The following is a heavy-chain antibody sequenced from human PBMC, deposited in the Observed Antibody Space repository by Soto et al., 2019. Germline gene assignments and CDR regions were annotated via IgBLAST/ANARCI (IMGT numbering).Heavy chain of an antibody. Sequence: EVQMLESGGGWVQPGGSLRLSCAASGFSFSTYAMNWVRQAPGEGLEWVSGISGSGGSTYYADSVKGRFTISRDNSKNTVYLQMNSLRAEDTAVFYCARDTSRSGSQTLDNWGQGAVVTVSS. CDR3: ARDTSRSGSQTLDN. CDR1: GFSFSTYA. D-gene: IGHD1-26*01. J-gene: IGHJ4*02. V-gene: IGHV3-23*01. CDR2: ISGSGGST.